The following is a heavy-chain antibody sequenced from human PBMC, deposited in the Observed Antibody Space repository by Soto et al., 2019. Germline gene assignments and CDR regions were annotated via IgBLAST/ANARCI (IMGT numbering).Heavy chain of an antibody. D-gene: IGHD1-7*01. CDR2: INAGNGNT. V-gene: IGHV1-3*01. CDR3: AREGWDYSVYYYYGMDV. CDR1: GYTFTSYA. J-gene: IGHJ6*02. Sequence: QVQLVQSGAEVKKPGASVKVSCKASGYTFTSYAMHWVRQAPGQRLEWMGWINAGNGNTKYSQKFQGRVTITRDTTASTAYRELSSLRSEDTAVYYCAREGWDYSVYYYYGMDVWGQGTTVTVSS.